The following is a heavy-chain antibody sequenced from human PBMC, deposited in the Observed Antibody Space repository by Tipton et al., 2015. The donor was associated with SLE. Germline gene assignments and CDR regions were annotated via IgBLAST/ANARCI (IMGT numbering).Heavy chain of an antibody. J-gene: IGHJ6*02. CDR3: AKGGLYDFWSGYYYGMDV. D-gene: IGHD3-3*01. V-gene: IGHV3-53*01. CDR2: IYSGGST. CDR1: GFTVSSNY. Sequence: GSLRLSCAASGFTVSSNYMSWVRQAPGKGLEWVSVIYSGGSTYYADSVKGRFTISRDNAKNSLYLQMNSLRAEDSAVYYCAKGGLYDFWSGYYYGMDVWGQGTTVTVSS.